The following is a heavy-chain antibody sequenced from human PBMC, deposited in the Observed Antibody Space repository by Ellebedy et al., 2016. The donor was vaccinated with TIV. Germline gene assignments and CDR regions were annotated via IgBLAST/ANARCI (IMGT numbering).Heavy chain of an antibody. J-gene: IGHJ4*02. CDR2: MNPNSGNT. CDR1: VSTFTRYA. CDR3: ATQGPSGFDY. Sequence: AASVKVSCKASVSTFTRYAINWVRQATGQGLEWMGWMNPNSGNTGYEQKLQGRVTLTRNTSISTAYMELSSLRSEDTAVYYCATQGPSGFDYWGQGTLVTVSS. V-gene: IGHV1-8*01. D-gene: IGHD2-15*01.